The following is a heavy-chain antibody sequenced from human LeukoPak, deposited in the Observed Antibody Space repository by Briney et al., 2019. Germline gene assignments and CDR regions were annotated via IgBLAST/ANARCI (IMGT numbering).Heavy chain of an antibody. J-gene: IGHJ5*02. CDR3: AREWFLARYS. D-gene: IGHD3-10*01. Sequence: RGSLRLSCAASGFTFSDYYMSWIRQAPGKGLEWVSYISSSGSTIYYADSVKGRFTISRDNAKNLVFLQMNSLRAEDTAVYYCAREWFLARYSWGQGVLVTVSS. CDR2: ISSSGSTI. CDR1: GFTFSDYY. V-gene: IGHV3-11*04.